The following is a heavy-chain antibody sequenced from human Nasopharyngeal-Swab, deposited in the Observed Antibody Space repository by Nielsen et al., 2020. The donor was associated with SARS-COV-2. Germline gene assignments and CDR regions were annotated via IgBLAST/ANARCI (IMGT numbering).Heavy chain of an antibody. D-gene: IGHD7-27*01. CDR2: ISYDGSNK. Sequence: GESLKLSCAASGFAFSSYAMHWVRQAPGKGLEWVEVISYDGSNKYYADSVKGRFTISRDNSKNTLYLQMNSLRAEDTAVYYCARALWGSYYYGMDVWGQGTTVTVSS. V-gene: IGHV3-30*04. CDR1: GFAFSSYA. J-gene: IGHJ6*02. CDR3: ARALWGSYYYGMDV.